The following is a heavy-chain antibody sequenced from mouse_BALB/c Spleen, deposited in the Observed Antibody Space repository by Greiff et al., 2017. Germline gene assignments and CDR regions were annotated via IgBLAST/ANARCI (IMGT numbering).Heavy chain of an antibody. V-gene: IGHV2-9-2*01. CDR3: VRGWRGGMDY. D-gene: IGHD2-3*01. CDR2: IWTGGGT. Sequence: VQLQESGPGLVAPSQSLSITCTVSGFSLTSYDISWIRQPPGKGLEWLGVIWTGGGTNYNSAFMSRLSISKDNSKSQVFLKMNSLQTDDTAIYYCVRGWRGGMDYWGQGTSVTVSS. J-gene: IGHJ4*01. CDR1: GFSLTSYD.